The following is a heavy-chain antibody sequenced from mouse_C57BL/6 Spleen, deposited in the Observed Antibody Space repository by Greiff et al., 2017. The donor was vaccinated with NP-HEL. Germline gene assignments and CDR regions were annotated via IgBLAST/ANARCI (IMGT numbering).Heavy chain of an antibody. CDR1: GYTFTDYY. Sequence: EVQLQQSGPVLVKPGASVKMSCKASGYTFTDYYMNWVKQSHGKSLEWIGVINPYNGGTSYNQKFKGKATLTVKKSSSAAYMELNSLTSEDSAVYYCARRYYGSSQYYFDYWGQGTTLTVSS. D-gene: IGHD1-1*01. CDR3: ARRYYGSSQYYFDY. CDR2: INPYNGGT. V-gene: IGHV1-19*01. J-gene: IGHJ2*01.